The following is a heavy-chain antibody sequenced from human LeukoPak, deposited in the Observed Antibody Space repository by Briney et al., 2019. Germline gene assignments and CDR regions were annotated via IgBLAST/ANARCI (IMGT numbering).Heavy chain of an antibody. D-gene: IGHD3-16*01. V-gene: IGHV3-30*18. CDR3: AKPAYAGYYYYMDV. CDR2: ISYDGSNK. Sequence: GGSLRLSCAASGYTFSNYGMHWVRQAPGKGLEWVALISYDGSNKYYADSVKGRFTISRDNSKNTLYLQMNSLRVGDTAVYYCAKPAYAGYYYYMDVWGKGTTVTVSS. J-gene: IGHJ6*03. CDR1: GYTFSNYG.